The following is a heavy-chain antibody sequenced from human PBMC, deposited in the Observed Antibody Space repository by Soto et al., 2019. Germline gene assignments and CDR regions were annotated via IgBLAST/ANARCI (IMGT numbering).Heavy chain of an antibody. D-gene: IGHD4-17*01. Sequence: QVLLQESGPGLVKPSETLSLTCTVSGVSVNSGSFYWTWIRQPPGKGLEWIGFVSYSWTTKYNASFKSRVTLSVDTSRSQISLKVSSVTAADTAVYYCARGATVTPSDYWGQGTLVPVSS. CDR1: GVSVNSGSFY. CDR3: ARGATVTPSDY. V-gene: IGHV4-61*01. CDR2: VSYSWTT. J-gene: IGHJ4*02.